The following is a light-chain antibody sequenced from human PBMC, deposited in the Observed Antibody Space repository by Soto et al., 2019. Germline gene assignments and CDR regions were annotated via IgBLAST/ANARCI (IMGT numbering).Light chain of an antibody. Sequence: EIVMTQSPVTLSVSPGERATLSCRASQSVRSNLAWYQQKPGQAPRLLMYDASTRATGIPARFSGSGSGTEFTLTFSSLQSEDFAVYYCQQYNYWPPWTFGQGTKVDIK. CDR3: QQYNYWPPWT. V-gene: IGKV3-15*01. CDR2: DAS. CDR1: QSVRSN. J-gene: IGKJ1*01.